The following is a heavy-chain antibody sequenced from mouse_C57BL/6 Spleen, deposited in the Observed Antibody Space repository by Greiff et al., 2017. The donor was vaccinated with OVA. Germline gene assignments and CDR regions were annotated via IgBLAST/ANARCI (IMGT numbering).Heavy chain of an antibody. CDR3: ARGRFITTVVGDFFAY. J-gene: IGHJ3*01. D-gene: IGHD1-1*01. CDR1: GYSFTGYY. Sequence: VQLQQSGPELVKPGASVKISCKASGYSFTGYYMNWVKQSPEKSLEWIGEINPSTGGTTYNQKFKAKATLTVDKSSSTAYMQLKSLTSEDSAVYYCARGRFITTVVGDFFAYWGQGTLVTVSA. V-gene: IGHV1-42*01. CDR2: INPSTGGT.